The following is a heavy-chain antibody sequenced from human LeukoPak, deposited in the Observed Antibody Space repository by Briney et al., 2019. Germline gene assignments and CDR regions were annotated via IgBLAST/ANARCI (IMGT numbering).Heavy chain of an antibody. Sequence: ASVEVSCKASGYTFTDHYIHWVRQAPGQGLEWVGWINPNNGDTNYAQKFQARVTMTRETSMSTAYMEIIGLESDDTAVYYCARDTLKQYLQQLGSLDPWGQGTLVTVSS. V-gene: IGHV1-2*02. CDR2: INPNNGDT. J-gene: IGHJ5*02. D-gene: IGHD1-1*01. CDR1: GYTFTDHY. CDR3: ARDTLKQYLQQLGSLDP.